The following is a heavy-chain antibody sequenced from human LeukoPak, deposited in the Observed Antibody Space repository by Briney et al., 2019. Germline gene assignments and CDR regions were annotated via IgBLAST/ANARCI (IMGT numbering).Heavy chain of an antibody. CDR1: GFTFSSYA. V-gene: IGHV3-30*01. CDR3: ARDPPAAGSFDY. D-gene: IGHD6-19*01. CDR2: ISYDGSNK. J-gene: IGHJ4*02. Sequence: GRSLRLSCAASGFTFSSYAMHWVRQAPGKGLEWVVVISYDGSNKYYADSVKGRFTISRDNSKNTLYLQMNSLRAEDTAVYYCARDPPAAGSFDYWGQGTLVTVSS.